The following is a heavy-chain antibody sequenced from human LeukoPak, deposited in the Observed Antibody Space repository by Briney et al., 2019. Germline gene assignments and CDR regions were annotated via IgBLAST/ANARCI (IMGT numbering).Heavy chain of an antibody. CDR3: ARDGRWLQWNERSDAFDI. CDR2: INPNSGGT. D-gene: IGHD5-24*01. CDR1: GYTFTGYY. J-gene: IGHJ3*02. V-gene: IGHV1-2*02. Sequence: GASVRVSCKASGYTFTGYYIHWVRQAPGQGLEWMGWINPNSGGTNYAQKFQGRVTMTRDTSISTAYVELSRLRSDDTAVYYCARDGRWLQWNERSDAFDIWGQGTMVTVSS.